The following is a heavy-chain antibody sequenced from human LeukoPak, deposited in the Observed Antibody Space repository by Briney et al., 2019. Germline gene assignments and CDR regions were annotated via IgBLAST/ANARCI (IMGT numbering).Heavy chain of an antibody. Sequence: EASVKVSCKASGGTLSSYAISWVRQAPGQGLEWMGGIIPIFGTTKYSQKFQGRVTITAAESTGTAFMDLNSLTSDDTAVYYRASRYCGSANCQWGDYYYYGMDGWGQGTTVTVSS. V-gene: IGHV1-69*13. CDR2: IIPIFGTT. CDR1: GGTLSSYA. J-gene: IGHJ6*02. D-gene: IGHD2-2*01. CDR3: ASRYCGSANCQWGDYYYYGMDG.